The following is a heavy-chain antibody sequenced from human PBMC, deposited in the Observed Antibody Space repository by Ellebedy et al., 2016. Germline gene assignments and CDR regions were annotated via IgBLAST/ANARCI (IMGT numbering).Heavy chain of an antibody. J-gene: IGHJ4*02. CDR2: INHSGST. V-gene: IGHV4-34*01. D-gene: IGHD3-10*01. CDR3: ARTDYGSGSYRFDY. CDR1: GGSFSGYY. Sequence: SETLSLTCAVYGGSFSGYYWSWIRQPPGKGLEWIGEINHSGSTNYSPSLKSRVTISVDTSKNQFSLKLSSVTAADTAVYYCARTDYGSGSYRFDYWGQGTLVTVSS.